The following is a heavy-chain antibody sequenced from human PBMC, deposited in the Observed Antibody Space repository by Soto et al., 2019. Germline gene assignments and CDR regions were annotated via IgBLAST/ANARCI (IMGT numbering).Heavy chain of an antibody. J-gene: IGHJ6*02. Sequence: GGSLRLSCAASGFTFTWYGMHWVRQAPGKGLEWVAVISYDGSNKYYADSVKGRFTISRDNSKNTLYLQMNSLRAEDTAVYYCAKDSGDYTPYYYYGMDVWGQGTTVTVSS. D-gene: IGHD2-21*02. CDR2: ISYDGSNK. CDR3: AKDSGDYTPYYYYGMDV. V-gene: IGHV3-30*18. CDR1: GFTFTWYG.